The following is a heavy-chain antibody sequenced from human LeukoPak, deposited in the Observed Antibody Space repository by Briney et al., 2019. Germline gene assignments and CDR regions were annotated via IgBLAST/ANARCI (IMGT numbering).Heavy chain of an antibody. CDR1: GFTFSSYW. Sequence: GGSLRLSCAASGFTFSSYWMSWVRQAPGKGLEWVANIKQDGSEKYYVDSVKGRFTISRDNAKNSLNLQMNSLRAEDTAVYYCARGVGSGWYYYFDYWGQGTLVTVSS. CDR2: IKQDGSEK. D-gene: IGHD6-19*01. J-gene: IGHJ4*02. V-gene: IGHV3-7*01. CDR3: ARGVGSGWYYYFDY.